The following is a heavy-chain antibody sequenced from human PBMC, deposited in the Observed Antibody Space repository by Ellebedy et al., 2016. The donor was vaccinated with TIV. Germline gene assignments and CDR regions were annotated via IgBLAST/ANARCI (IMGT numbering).Heavy chain of an antibody. CDR1: GFTFSNYW. J-gene: IGHJ4*02. CDR3: ARDSGVIAFDY. D-gene: IGHD2-21*01. V-gene: IGHV3-7*03. CDR2: IKQDGSEK. Sequence: GGSLRLXCAASGFTFSNYWMSWVRQAPGKGLEWVANIKQDGSEKYYVDSVKGRFTISRDNAKDSLYLQMNSLRAEDTAMYYCARDSGVIAFDYWGQGTLVTVSS.